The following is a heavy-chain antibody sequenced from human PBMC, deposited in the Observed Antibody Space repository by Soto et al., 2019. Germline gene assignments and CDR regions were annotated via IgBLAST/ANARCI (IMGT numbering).Heavy chain of an antibody. V-gene: IGHV1-46*01. CDR3: GSEAAAVRFSGADWFDP. Sequence: QVQLVQSGAEVKKPGASVKVSCKASGYTFTSYYMHWVRQAPGQGLEWMGIINPSGGSTRYAQKFQGGVTLTLDTPPNTVYMELRRLRAEDPAVYYCGSEAAAVRFSGADWFDPWGQGTLVTVSS. D-gene: IGHD6-13*01. J-gene: IGHJ5*02. CDR2: INPSGGST. CDR1: GYTFTSYY.